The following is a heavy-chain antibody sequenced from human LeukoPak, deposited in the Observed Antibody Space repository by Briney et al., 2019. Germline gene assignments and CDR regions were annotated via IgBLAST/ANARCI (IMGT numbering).Heavy chain of an antibody. CDR3: ARGAGWYNY. Sequence: SETLSLTCTVSGGSISSYYWIWIRQPPGKGLEWIGYIYFSGSTSYNPSLKSRVTISVDTSKNQFSLMLSSVTAADTAVYYCARGAGWYNYWGQGILVTVSS. D-gene: IGHD6-19*01. CDR2: IYFSGST. J-gene: IGHJ4*02. CDR1: GGSISSYY. V-gene: IGHV4-59*01.